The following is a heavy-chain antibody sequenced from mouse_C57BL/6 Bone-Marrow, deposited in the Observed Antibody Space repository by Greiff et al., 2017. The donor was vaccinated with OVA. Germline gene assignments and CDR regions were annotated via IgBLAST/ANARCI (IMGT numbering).Heavy chain of an antibody. CDR2: IDPETGGT. Sequence: VKLMESGAELVRPGASVTLSCKASGYTFTDYEMHWVKQTPVHGLEWIGAIDPETGGTAYNQKFKGKAILTADKSSSTAYMELRSLTSEDSAVYYCTRREEDAMDYWGQGTSVTVSS. CDR1: GYTFTDYE. CDR3: TRREEDAMDY. V-gene: IGHV1-15*01. J-gene: IGHJ4*01.